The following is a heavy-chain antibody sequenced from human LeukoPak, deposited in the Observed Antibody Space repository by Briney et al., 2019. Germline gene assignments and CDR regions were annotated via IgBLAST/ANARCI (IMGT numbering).Heavy chain of an antibody. D-gene: IGHD3-3*01. CDR3: TRHKDDFWSGRYYYYMDV. Sequence: GGSLRLSCAASGFTFSGSAMHWVRQACGKGLEWVGRIRSKGNSYATAYAASVKGRFTISRDDSKNTAYLQMNSLKTEDTAVYYCTRHKDDFWSGRYYYYMDVWGKGTTVTVSS. CDR1: GFTFSGSA. V-gene: IGHV3-73*01. CDR2: IRSKGNSYAT. J-gene: IGHJ6*03.